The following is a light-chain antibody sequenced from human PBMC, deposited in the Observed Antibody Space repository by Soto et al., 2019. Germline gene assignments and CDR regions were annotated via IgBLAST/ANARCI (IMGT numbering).Light chain of an antibody. CDR3: QQYSSSPAT. Sequence: EIVLTQSPGTLSLSPGERATLSCRASQSVTSNYLAWYQQKPGQAPGLLIYGASSRATGIPDRFSGSGSGTDFTLTINRLEPEDFAVYYCQQYSSSPATFGQGTKLEIK. CDR2: GAS. J-gene: IGKJ2*01. CDR1: QSVTSNY. V-gene: IGKV3-20*01.